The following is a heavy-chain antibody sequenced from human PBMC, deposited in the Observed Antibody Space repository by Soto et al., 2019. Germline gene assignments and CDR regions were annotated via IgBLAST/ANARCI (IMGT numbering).Heavy chain of an antibody. V-gene: IGHV4-39*01. CDR2: IYYSGST. J-gene: IGHJ4*02. Sequence: LSLTCTVSGGSISSSSYYWGWIRQPPGKGLEWIGSIYYSGSTYYNPSLKSRVTISVDTSKNQFSLKLSSVTAADTAVYYCARQSSSYLSFDYWGQGTLVTVSS. CDR1: GGSISSSSYY. CDR3: ARQSSSYLSFDY. D-gene: IGHD6-13*01.